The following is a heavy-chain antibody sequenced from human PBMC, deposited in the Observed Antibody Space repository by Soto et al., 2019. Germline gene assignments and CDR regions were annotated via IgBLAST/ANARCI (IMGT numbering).Heavy chain of an antibody. CDR1: GGTFSRSG. J-gene: IGHJ6*02. D-gene: IGHD5-18*01. CDR2: IVPSVDTT. V-gene: IGHV1-69*01. Sequence: QVQLVQSGTEVKKPGASVKVSCKASGGTFSRSGFHWVRQAPGQGLEWMGLIVPSVDTTNYAQKFQARVTISADQFTSTVYMELRSLRSEDTAVYYCARCPQPPDTADPYAVDVWGQGTRVIVSS. CDR3: ARCPQPPDTADPYAVDV.